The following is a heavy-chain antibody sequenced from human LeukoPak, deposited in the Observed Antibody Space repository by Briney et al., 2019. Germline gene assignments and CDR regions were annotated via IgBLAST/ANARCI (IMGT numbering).Heavy chain of an antibody. CDR2: ISIYNGNT. D-gene: IGHD3-3*01. Sequence: ASVKVSCKASGYTFTNYGISWVRQAPGQGLEWMGWISIYNGNTDYAQKLRGRVTMTTDTSTSTAYMELRSLRSDDTAVYYCARITYDFWSGHYMSDDPWGQGTLVTVSS. J-gene: IGHJ5*02. V-gene: IGHV1-18*01. CDR3: ARITYDFWSGHYMSDDP. CDR1: GYTFTNYG.